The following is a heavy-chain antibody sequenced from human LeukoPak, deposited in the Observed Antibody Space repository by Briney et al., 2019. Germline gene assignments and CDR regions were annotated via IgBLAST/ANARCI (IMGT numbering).Heavy chain of an antibody. V-gene: IGHV3-74*01. CDR2: MNSGGSIT. Sequence: GGSLRLSCVASGFTFSNYWMNWVRQGPGKGLVWVSRMNSGGSITSYADSAKGRFTISRDNAKNTLYLQMWSLTAEDTAVYYCAREGAGAPDYWGQGTLVTVSS. CDR3: AREGAGAPDY. D-gene: IGHD1-26*01. J-gene: IGHJ4*02. CDR1: GFTFSNYW.